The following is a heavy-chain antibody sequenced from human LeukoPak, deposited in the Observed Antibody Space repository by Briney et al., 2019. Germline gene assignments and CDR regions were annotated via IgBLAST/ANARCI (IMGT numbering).Heavy chain of an antibody. V-gene: IGHV4-38-2*02. Sequence: SETLSLTCSVSGYSISSGFYWGWIRQPPGKGLEWIGSIFHSGSTYYNPSLKSRVTISVDTSKNQFSLKLSSVTAADTAVYYCARGNLGDAFDIWGQGTMVTVSS. J-gene: IGHJ3*02. CDR2: IFHSGST. CDR3: ARGNLGDAFDI. CDR1: GYSISSGFY. D-gene: IGHD1-14*01.